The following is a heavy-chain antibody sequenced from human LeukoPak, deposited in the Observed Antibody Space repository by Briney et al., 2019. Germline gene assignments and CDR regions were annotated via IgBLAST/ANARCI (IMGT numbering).Heavy chain of an antibody. CDR1: GGSFSGYY. V-gene: IGHV4-34*01. J-gene: IGHJ5*02. D-gene: IGHD2-2*01. CDR2: INHSGST. Sequence: SETLSLTCAVYGGSFSGYYWSWIRQPPGKGLEWIGEINHSGSTNYNPSLKSRVTISVDTSKNQFSLKLSSVTAADTAVYYCARGQGATMPQVGKNWFDPWGQGTRVTVSS. CDR3: ARGQGATMPQVGKNWFDP.